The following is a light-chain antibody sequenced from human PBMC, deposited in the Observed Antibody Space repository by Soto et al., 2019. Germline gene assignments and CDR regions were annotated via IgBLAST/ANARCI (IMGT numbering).Light chain of an antibody. CDR3: QQSISIPYT. CDR2: AAS. Sequence: DIQMTQSPSSLSASVGDRVTITCRASQSISSYLNWYQQKPGKAPKLLIYAASSLQSVVPSRFSGSGSGTDFTLTINNLQPEDFATYYCQQSISIPYTFGQGSKLEIK. J-gene: IGKJ2*01. V-gene: IGKV1-39*01. CDR1: QSISSY.